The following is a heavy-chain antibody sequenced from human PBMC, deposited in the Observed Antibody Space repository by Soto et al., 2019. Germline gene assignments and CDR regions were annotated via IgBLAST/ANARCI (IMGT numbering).Heavy chain of an antibody. D-gene: IGHD2-15*01. Sequence: SVKVSCKASGGTFSTHAIIWVRQAPGHGLEWMGGIIPISGTTYYTQKFQGRVTITADEPTSTAFMELSSLKSEDTAVFYCARGYCSGGNCYSGMDVWGQGTMVTISS. CDR1: GGTFSTHA. J-gene: IGHJ6*02. CDR2: IIPISGTT. V-gene: IGHV1-69*13. CDR3: ARGYCSGGNCYSGMDV.